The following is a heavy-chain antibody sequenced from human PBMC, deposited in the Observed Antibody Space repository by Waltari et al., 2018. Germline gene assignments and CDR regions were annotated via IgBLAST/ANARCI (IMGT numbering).Heavy chain of an antibody. V-gene: IGHV1-8*03. CDR3: ASAVEVQGTTYYYYYGMDV. CDR2: MNPNSGNT. J-gene: IGHJ6*02. Sequence: QVQLVQSGAEVKKPGASVKVSCKASGYTFTSYDINWVRQATGQGLEWMGWMNPNSGNTGYAQKFQGIVTSTRNTSISTAYMELSSLRSEDTAVYYCASAVEVQGTTYYYYYGMDVWGQGTTVTVSS. CDR1: GYTFTSYD. D-gene: IGHD1-1*01.